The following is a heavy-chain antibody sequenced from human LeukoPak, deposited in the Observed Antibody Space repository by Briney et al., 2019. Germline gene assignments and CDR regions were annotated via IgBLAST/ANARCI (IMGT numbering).Heavy chain of an antibody. V-gene: IGHV3-53*01. CDR2: VDGGGST. D-gene: IGHD3-10*01. CDR3: ARNYYGSGSRAFDI. J-gene: IGHJ3*02. Sequence: GGSLRLSCAASGFIVCSNYMSWVRQAPGKGLEGVSVVDGGGSTYYADSVKGRFSIPRHNSKNTLLLQIHRQRGEHTAVYYCARNYYGSGSRAFDIWGQGTMVTVSS. CDR1: GFIVCSNY.